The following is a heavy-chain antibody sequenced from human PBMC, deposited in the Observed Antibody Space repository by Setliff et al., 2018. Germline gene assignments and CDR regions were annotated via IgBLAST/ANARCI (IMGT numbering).Heavy chain of an antibody. CDR1: GFTFSNSW. D-gene: IGHD3-16*01. Sequence: GGSLRLSCAASGFTFSNSWMSWVRQAPGKGLEWVANIKQDGSEKYYVDSVKGRFTISRDNAKNSLYLQMSSLRAEDTAVYYCARDGGEYWGQGTLVTVSS. CDR3: ARDGGEY. J-gene: IGHJ4*02. V-gene: IGHV3-7*01. CDR2: IKQDGSEK.